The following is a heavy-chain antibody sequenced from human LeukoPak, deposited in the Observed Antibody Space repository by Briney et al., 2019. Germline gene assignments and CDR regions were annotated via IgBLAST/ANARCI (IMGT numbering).Heavy chain of an antibody. CDR2: IYPSDSDT. D-gene: IGHD3-9*01. CDR3: ARHGPKHFDWLSAVSWFDP. J-gene: IGHJ5*02. CDR1: GYSFTSYW. Sequence: KCGESLKISCKGSGYSFTSYWIGWVRQMPGKGLEWMGIIYPSDSDTRYSPSFQGQVTISADKSISTAYLQWSSLKASDTAMYYCARHGPKHFDWLSAVSWFDPWGQGTLVTVSS. V-gene: IGHV5-51*01.